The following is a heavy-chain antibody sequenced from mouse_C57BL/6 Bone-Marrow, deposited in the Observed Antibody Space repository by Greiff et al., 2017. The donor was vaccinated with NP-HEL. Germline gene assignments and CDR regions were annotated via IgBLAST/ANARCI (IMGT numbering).Heavy chain of an antibody. V-gene: IGHV1-55*01. CDR2: IYPGSGST. CDR1: GYSFTSYY. J-gene: IGHJ3*01. Sequence: QVQLQQSGPELVKPGASVKISCKASGYSFTSYYIHWVKQRPGQGLEWIGDIYPGSGSTNYNEKFKSKATLTVDTSSSTAYMQLSSLTSEDSAVYYCARAYDYDGFAYWGQGTLVTVSA. D-gene: IGHD2-4*01. CDR3: ARAYDYDGFAY.